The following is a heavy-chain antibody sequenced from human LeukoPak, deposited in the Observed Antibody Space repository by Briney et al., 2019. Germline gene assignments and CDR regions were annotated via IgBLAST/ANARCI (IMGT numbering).Heavy chain of an antibody. J-gene: IGHJ6*03. CDR2: IYNSGST. CDR1: GGSISSYY. V-gene: IGHV4-59*01. D-gene: IGHD1-1*01. Sequence: PAETLSLTCTVSGGSISSYYWSWIRQPPGKGLEWIAYIYNSGSTNYNASLKSRVTISVDTSKNQFSLKLNSVTAGDTPVYFCARAVQLERPPPLIGYYSMDVWGKGTTVTVSS. CDR3: ARAVQLERPPPLIGYYSMDV.